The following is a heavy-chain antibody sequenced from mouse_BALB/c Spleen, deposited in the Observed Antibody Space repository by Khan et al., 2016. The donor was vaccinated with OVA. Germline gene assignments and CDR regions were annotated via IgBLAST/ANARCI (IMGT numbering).Heavy chain of an antibody. CDR3: VRIDGSDVGY. CDR2: INPHIGET. D-gene: IGHD1-1*01. CDR1: GYSFTGYF. J-gene: IGHJ2*01. V-gene: IGHV1-20*02. Sequence: EVQLQQSGPELVKPGASVKISCKASGYSFTGYFMNWVMQSHGKRLEWIGRINPHIGETFYNQKLKGKATLTVDDSSSKAHTELRSLASQDSADYYCVRIDGSDVGYWGQGTTLTVSS.